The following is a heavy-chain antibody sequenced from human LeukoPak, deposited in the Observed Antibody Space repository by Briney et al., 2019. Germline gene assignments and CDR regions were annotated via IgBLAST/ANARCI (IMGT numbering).Heavy chain of an antibody. CDR1: GFTFSSYA. CDR3: AKDLRRITMVRGVTITYYGMDV. J-gene: IGHJ6*02. D-gene: IGHD3-10*01. Sequence: AGGSLRLSCAASGFTFSSYAMSWVRQAPGKGLEWVSAISGSGGSTYYADSVKGRFTISRDNSKNTLYLQMNSLRAEDTAVYYCAKDLRRITMVRGVTITYYGMDVWGQGTTVTVSS. CDR2: ISGSGGST. V-gene: IGHV3-23*01.